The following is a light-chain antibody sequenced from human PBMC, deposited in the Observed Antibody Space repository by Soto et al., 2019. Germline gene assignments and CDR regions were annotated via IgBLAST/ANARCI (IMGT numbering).Light chain of an antibody. Sequence: QSALTQPRSVSGSPGQSVTISCTGTNSDIGGYNYVSWYQQHPGKAPKVMIYDVSRRPSGVPDRFSGSKSGNTASRTISGLQAEDEADDHCCSYAGTYNFGVCGGGTKLTVL. CDR3: CSYAGTYNFGV. J-gene: IGLJ3*02. CDR1: NSDIGGYNY. CDR2: DVS. V-gene: IGLV2-11*01.